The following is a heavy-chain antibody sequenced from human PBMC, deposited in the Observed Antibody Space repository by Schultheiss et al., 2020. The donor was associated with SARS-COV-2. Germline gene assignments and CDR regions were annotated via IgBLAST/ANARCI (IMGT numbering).Heavy chain of an antibody. V-gene: IGHV1-69*11. Sequence: SVKVSCKASGYTFSSYAISWVRQAPGQGLEWMGRIIPILGTANYAQKFQGRVTITADESTSTAYMELSSLRSEDTAVYYCARAGYSSSWSITYYFDYWGQGTLVTVSS. CDR3: ARAGYSSSWSITYYFDY. J-gene: IGHJ4*02. CDR1: GYTFSSYA. D-gene: IGHD6-13*01. CDR2: IIPILGTA.